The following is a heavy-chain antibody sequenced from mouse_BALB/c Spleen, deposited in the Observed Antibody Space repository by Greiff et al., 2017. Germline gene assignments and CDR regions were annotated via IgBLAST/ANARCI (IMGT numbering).Heavy chain of an antibody. CDR2: IWAGGST. D-gene: IGHD1-1*01. V-gene: IGHV2-9*02. J-gene: IGHJ1*01. CDR3: ARDLYGSSYDWYFDV. Sequence: VKLEESGPGLVAPSQSLSITCTVSGFSLTSYGVHWVRQPPGKGLEWLGVIWAGGSTNYNSALMSRLSISKDNSKSQVFLKMNSLQTDDTAMYYCARDLYGSSYDWYFDVWGAGTTVTVSS. CDR1: GFSLTSYG.